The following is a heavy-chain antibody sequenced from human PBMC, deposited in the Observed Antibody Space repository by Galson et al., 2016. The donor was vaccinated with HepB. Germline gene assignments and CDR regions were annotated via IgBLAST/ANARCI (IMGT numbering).Heavy chain of an antibody. V-gene: IGHV3-15*07. CDR3: TTDPSDIYSGTYYSLPWHFDY. CDR2: IKTKTDGGAA. D-gene: IGHD1-26*01. CDR1: GFIFSNAW. Sequence: SLRLSCAASGFIFSNAWMNWVRQAPGKGLEWVGRIKTKTDGGAADYAAPVEGRFTISRDDSKNTLSLLMNSLKTEDTAVYYCTTDPSDIYSGTYYSLPWHFDYWGQGTLVTVSS. J-gene: IGHJ4*02.